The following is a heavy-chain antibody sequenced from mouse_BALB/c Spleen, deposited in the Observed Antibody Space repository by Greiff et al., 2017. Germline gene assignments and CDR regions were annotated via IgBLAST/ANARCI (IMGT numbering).Heavy chain of an antibody. Sequence: EVMLVESGGGLVQPGGSLKLSCAASGFTFSSYTMSWVRQTPEKRLEWVAYISNGGGSTYYPDTVKGRFTISRDNAKNTLYLQMSSLKSEDTAMYYCARHTFYYAMDYWGQGTSVTVSS. CDR1: GFTFSSYT. V-gene: IGHV5-12-2*01. CDR3: ARHTFYYAMDY. D-gene: IGHD5-1*01. CDR2: ISNGGGST. J-gene: IGHJ4*01.